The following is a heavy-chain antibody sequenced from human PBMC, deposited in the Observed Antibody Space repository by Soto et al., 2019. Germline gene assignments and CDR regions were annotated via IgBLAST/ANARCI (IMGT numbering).Heavy chain of an antibody. V-gene: IGHV1-2*04. D-gene: IGHD6-13*01. CDR1: GYTFTGYY. CDR3: ARGGSYSSSWSPFDY. Sequence: ASVKVSCKASGYTFTGYYMHWVRQAPGQGLEWMGWINPNSGGTNYAQKFQGWVTMTRDTSISTAYMELSRLRSDDTAVYYCARGGSYSSSWSPFDYWGPGTLVTVSS. CDR2: INPNSGGT. J-gene: IGHJ4*02.